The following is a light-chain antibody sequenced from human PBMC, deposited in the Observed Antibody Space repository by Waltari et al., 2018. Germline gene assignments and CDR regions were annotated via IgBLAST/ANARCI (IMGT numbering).Light chain of an antibody. V-gene: IGKV1-8*01. J-gene: IGKJ1*01. CDR2: GAS. Sequence: AIRMTQSPSSLSASTGDRVTITCRASQDISNYLAWYQQKPGKAPNLLIYGASTLQSGVPSRFSGSGSGTDFTLTISWLQSEDFATYYCQQYFNYPPWTFGQGTKVEIK. CDR1: QDISNY. CDR3: QQYFNYPPWT.